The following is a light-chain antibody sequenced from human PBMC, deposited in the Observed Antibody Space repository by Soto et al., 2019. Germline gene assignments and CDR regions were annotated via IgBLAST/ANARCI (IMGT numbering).Light chain of an antibody. J-gene: IGLJ2*01. CDR1: SGHSSYI. CDR2: LEGSGSY. V-gene: IGLV4-60*02. Sequence: QSVLTQSSSASASLGSSVKLTCTLSSGHSSYIIAWHHQQPGKAPRYLMKLEGSGSYNKGGGVPDRFSGSSSGAARYLTISILHFDDEANYYCESWDSNTRVFGGGTKLTVL. CDR3: ESWDSNTRV.